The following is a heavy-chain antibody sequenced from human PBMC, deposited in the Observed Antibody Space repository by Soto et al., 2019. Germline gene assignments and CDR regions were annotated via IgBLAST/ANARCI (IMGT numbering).Heavy chain of an antibody. J-gene: IGHJ5*02. V-gene: IGHV1-3*01. CDR2: INAGNGDT. CDR3: ARGPPRNWFDP. Sequence: ASVKVSCKASGYTFTTYTMHWVRQAPGQRLEWMGCINAGNGDTKYSQKFQGRVTITRDTSASTAYMELSSLRSEDTAIYYCARGPPRNWFDPWGQGTLVTVSS. CDR1: GYTFTTYT.